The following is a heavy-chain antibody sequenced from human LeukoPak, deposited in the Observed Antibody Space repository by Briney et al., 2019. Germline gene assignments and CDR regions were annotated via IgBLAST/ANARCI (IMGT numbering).Heavy chain of an antibody. Sequence: GGSLRLSCAASGFTVSSNYMSWVRQAPGKGLEWVSVIYSGGSTYYADSVKGRFTISRDNSKNTLYLQMNSLRAEDTAVYYCARRRFGNYYYYMDVWGKGTTVTISS. CDR1: GFTVSSNY. J-gene: IGHJ6*03. CDR3: ARRRFGNYYYYMDV. CDR2: IYSGGST. V-gene: IGHV3-53*01. D-gene: IGHD3-16*01.